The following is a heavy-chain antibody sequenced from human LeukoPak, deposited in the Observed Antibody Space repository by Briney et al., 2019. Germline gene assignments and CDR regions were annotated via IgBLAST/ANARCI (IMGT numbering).Heavy chain of an antibody. CDR3: ARAWVRALLWFEESSRRSYYFDY. D-gene: IGHD3-10*01. J-gene: IGHJ4*02. V-gene: IGHV1-69*05. CDR2: IIPIFGTA. CDR1: GGTFSSYA. Sequence: SVKVSCKASGGTFSSYAISWVRQAPGQGLEWMGGIIPIFGTANYAQKFQGRVTITTDESTSTAYMELSSLRSEDTAVYYCARAWVRALLWFEESSRRSYYFDYWGQGTLVTVSS.